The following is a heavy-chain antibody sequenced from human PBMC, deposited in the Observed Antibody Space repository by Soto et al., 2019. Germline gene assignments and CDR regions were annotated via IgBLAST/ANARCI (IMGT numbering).Heavy chain of an antibody. Sequence: QVQLVESGGGVVQPGRSLRLSCAASGFTFSSYGMHWVRQAPGKGLEWVAVISYDGSNKYYADSVKGRFTISRDNSKNTLYLQMNSLRAEDTAVYYCAKDQKTPLRYFDWLYYYYGMDVWGQGTTVTVSS. CDR1: GFTFSSYG. CDR3: AKDQKTPLRYFDWLYYYYGMDV. J-gene: IGHJ6*02. D-gene: IGHD3-9*01. CDR2: ISYDGSNK. V-gene: IGHV3-30*18.